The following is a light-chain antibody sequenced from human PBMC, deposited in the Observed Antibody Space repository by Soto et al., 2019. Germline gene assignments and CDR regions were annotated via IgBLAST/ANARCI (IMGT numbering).Light chain of an antibody. V-gene: IGKV3-20*01. CDR2: GAS. J-gene: IGKJ4*01. CDR3: QHYDNSPLT. Sequence: EIVLTQSPGTLSLSPGERATLSCRASQSVSTNYLALYQQKPGQAPRLLIYGASSRATGIPDRFSGSGSGTDFTLTINRLEPEDFAVYYCQHYDNSPLTFGGGTKVEIK. CDR1: QSVSTNY.